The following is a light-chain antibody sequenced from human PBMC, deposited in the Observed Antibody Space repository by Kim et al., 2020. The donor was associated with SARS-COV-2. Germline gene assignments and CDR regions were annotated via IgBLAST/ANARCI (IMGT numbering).Light chain of an antibody. CDR1: HNISNY. J-gene: IGKJ3*01. V-gene: IGKV1-39*01. CDR3: QETFNTPPFT. Sequence: SVGDRVTITCRASHNISNYLNWYQQKPGKAPKLLIYGASILQSGVPSRISGSGSGTDFTLTISSLQLEDFASYYCQETFNTPPFTFGPGTKVDIK. CDR2: GAS.